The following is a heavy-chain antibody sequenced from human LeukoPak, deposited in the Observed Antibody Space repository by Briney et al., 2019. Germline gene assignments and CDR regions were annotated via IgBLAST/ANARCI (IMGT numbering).Heavy chain of an antibody. J-gene: IGHJ4*02. Sequence: SVKVSCKASGGTFSSYAISWVRQAPGQGLEWMGRIIPILGIANYAQKFQGRVTITPDKSTSTAYMELSSLRSEDTAVYYCARDRPRLTGYDYWGQGTLVTVSS. CDR3: ARDRPRLTGYDY. D-gene: IGHD3-9*01. CDR2: IIPILGIA. CDR1: GGTFSSYA. V-gene: IGHV1-69*04.